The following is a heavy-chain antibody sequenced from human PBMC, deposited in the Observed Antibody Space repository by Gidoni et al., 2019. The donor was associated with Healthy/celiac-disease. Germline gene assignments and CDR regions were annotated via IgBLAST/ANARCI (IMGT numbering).Heavy chain of an antibody. D-gene: IGHD3-16*01. CDR1: GGPISRSGYY. J-gene: IGHJ4*02. CDR3: ARGYGGY. V-gene: IGHV4-31*03. Sequence: QVQLQESGPGLVKPSQTLSPTCTFSGGPISRSGYYWSWIRQHPGKGLEWIGYISYSGSTYYNPSLKSRVTISVDTSKNQFSLKLSAGTAGDTAVYYCARGYGGYWGQGTLVTVAS. CDR2: ISYSGST.